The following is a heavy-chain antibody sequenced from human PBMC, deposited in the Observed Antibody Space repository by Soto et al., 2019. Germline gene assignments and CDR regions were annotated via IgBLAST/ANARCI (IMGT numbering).Heavy chain of an antibody. CDR1: GFTFSSYW. CDR3: ARITVTIAAMGEAFDN. Sequence: EVQLVESGGGLVQPGGSLRLSCAASGFTFSSYWMSWVRQAPGKGLEWVANIKQDGSEKYYVDSVKGRFTISRDNAKNSLYLQMNSLRAEDTAVYYCARITVTIAAMGEAFDNWGQGTMVTVSS. J-gene: IGHJ3*02. D-gene: IGHD3-16*01. V-gene: IGHV3-7*01. CDR2: IKQDGSEK.